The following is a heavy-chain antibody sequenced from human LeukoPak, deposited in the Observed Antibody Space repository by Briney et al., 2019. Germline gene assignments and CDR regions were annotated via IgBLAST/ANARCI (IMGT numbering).Heavy chain of an antibody. CDR3: ARSKYSESGDWFDP. J-gene: IGHJ5*02. Sequence: QSGGSLRLSCAASGFTFSSYWMSWVRQAPGKGLEWVANIKQDGSEKYYVDSVKGRFTISRDNAKNSLYLQMNSLRAEDTAVYYCARSKYSESGDWFDPWGQGTLVTVSS. D-gene: IGHD1-26*01. CDR1: GFTFSSYW. CDR2: IKQDGSEK. V-gene: IGHV3-7*01.